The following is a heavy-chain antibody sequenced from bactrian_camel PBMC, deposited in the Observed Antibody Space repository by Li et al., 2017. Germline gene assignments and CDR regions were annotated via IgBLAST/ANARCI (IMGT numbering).Heavy chain of an antibody. V-gene: IGHV3S55*01. Sequence: QLVESGGGSVQAGGSRQLSCKTNRFTFGGRIMGWRRQAPGSECEGVAFVDGTGNTAVADSVKGRFTISKDDAKYTLYLQMNNLEPEDTATYYCAAAISDLPVDVVATLGHWSFSYWGPGTQVTVS. D-gene: IGHD1*01. CDR2: VDGTGNT. J-gene: IGHJ4*01. CDR3: AAAISDLPVDVVATLGHWSFSY. CDR1: RFTFGGRI.